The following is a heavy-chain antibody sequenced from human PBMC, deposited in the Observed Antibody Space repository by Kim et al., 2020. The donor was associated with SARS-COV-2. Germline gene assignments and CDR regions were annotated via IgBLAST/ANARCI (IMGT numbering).Heavy chain of an antibody. D-gene: IGHD5-12*01. V-gene: IGHV3-7*01. Sequence: GGSLRLSCAASGFTFSSYWMSWVRQAPGKGLEWVANIKQDGSEKYYVDSVKGRFTISRDNAKNSLYLQMNSLRAEDTAVYYCARGVGRWLQLLYYYYGMDVWGQGTTVTVSS. CDR1: GFTFSSYW. J-gene: IGHJ6*02. CDR2: IKQDGSEK. CDR3: ARGVGRWLQLLYYYYGMDV.